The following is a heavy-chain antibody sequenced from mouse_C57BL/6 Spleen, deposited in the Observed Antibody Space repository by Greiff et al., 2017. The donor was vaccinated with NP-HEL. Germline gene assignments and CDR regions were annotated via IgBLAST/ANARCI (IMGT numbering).Heavy chain of an antibody. CDR3: ARGAQALFAY. Sequence: QVQLKESGPGLVQPSQSLSITCTVSGFSLTSYGVHWVRQSPGKGLEWLGVIWSGGSTDYNAAFISRLSISKDNSKSQVFFKMNSLQADDTAIYYCARGAQALFAYWGQGTLVTVSA. V-gene: IGHV2-2*01. D-gene: IGHD3-2*02. J-gene: IGHJ3*01. CDR1: GFSLTSYG. CDR2: IWSGGST.